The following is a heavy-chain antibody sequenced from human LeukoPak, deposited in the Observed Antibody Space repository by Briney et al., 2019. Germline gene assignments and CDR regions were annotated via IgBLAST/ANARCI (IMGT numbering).Heavy chain of an antibody. Sequence: GGSLRLSCAASGFTFSSYWMGWVRQAPGKGLEWVANIKQDGSEKHYVDSVEGRFIISRDNAKNSLHLQMNSLRAEDTAVYYCAKGSSRPPNAFDIWGQGTLVTVSS. J-gene: IGHJ3*02. CDR2: IKQDGSEK. D-gene: IGHD6-6*01. V-gene: IGHV3-7*01. CDR1: GFTFSSYW. CDR3: AKGSSRPPNAFDI.